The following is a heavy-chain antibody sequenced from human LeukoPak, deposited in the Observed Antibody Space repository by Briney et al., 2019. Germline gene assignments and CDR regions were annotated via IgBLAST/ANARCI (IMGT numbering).Heavy chain of an antibody. Sequence: SETLSLTCTVSGGSISSYYWSWIRQPPGKGLEWIGYICYSGSTNYNPSLKSRVTISVDTSKNQFSLKLSSVTAADTAVYYCARGLYGFDAFDIWGQGTMVTVSS. V-gene: IGHV4-59*12. CDR2: ICYSGST. CDR3: ARGLYGFDAFDI. D-gene: IGHD3-10*01. J-gene: IGHJ3*02. CDR1: GGSISSYY.